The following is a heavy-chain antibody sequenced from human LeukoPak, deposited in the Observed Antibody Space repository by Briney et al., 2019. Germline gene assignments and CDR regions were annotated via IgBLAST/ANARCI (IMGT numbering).Heavy chain of an antibody. D-gene: IGHD6-13*01. V-gene: IGHV3-48*01. CDR1: GFTFSSYS. J-gene: IGHJ5*01. CDR2: ISISTSSI. Sequence: GGSLRLSCAASGFTFSSYSMNWVRQAPGKGLEWVSYISISTSSIYYADSVKGRFTISRDNAKNSLYLQMNSLRADDTAVYYCAREPTYTSSWYSTCDSWGQGTLVTVSS. CDR3: AREPTYTSSWYSTCDS.